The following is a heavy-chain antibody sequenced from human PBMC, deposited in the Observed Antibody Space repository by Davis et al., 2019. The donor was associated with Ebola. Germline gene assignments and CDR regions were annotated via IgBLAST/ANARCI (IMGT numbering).Heavy chain of an antibody. J-gene: IGHJ3*02. Sequence: GESLKISCAASGFTFRSYDMNWVRQAPGKGLEWVSFIRTGYTTTVYYAESVKGRFTGSRDNAKNSLYLQLNDLRDEDTAVYYCARDRSGGAFDIWGQGTMVTVSS. CDR3: ARDRSGGAFDI. V-gene: IGHV3-48*03. CDR2: IRTGYTTTV. CDR1: GFTFRSYD. D-gene: IGHD2-15*01.